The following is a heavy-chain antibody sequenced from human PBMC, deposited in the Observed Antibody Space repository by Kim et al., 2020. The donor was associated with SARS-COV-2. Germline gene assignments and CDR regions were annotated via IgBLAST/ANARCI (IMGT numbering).Heavy chain of an antibody. CDR2: ISWNSGSI. Sequence: GGSLRLSCAASGFTFDDYAMHWVRQAPGKGLEWVSGISWNSGSIGYADSVKGRFTISRDNAKNSLYLQMNSLRAEDTALYYCAKDSSGRGWGDYYDSSGLDYWGQGTLVTVSS. CDR3: AKDSSGRGWGDYYDSSGLDY. CDR1: GFTFDDYA. J-gene: IGHJ4*02. V-gene: IGHV3-9*01. D-gene: IGHD3-22*01.